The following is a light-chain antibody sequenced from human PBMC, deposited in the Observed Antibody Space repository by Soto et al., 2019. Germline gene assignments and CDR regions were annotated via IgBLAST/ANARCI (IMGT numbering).Light chain of an antibody. J-gene: IGKJ1*01. CDR2: KAS. V-gene: IGKV1-5*03. Sequence: DIQMTQSPSTLSASVGDRVTITCRASQSFSTWLAWYQQKPGKAPKLLIYKASNLQIGVPSRFSDSGSGTEFTLTISSLQPDDFATYYCQQYNSYPWTFGQGTKVEIK. CDR1: QSFSTW. CDR3: QQYNSYPWT.